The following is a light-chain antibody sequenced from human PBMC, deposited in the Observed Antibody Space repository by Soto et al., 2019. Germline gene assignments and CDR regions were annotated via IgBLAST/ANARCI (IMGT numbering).Light chain of an antibody. V-gene: IGKV3-15*01. J-gene: IGKJ1*01. CDR2: GAS. Sequence: EVVLTQSPGTLSLSPGERATLSCRASQSVGSSYLAWYQQKPGQAPRLLIYGASTRATGIPARFSGSGSGTEFTLTISSLQSEDFAVYYCQQYNNWPPKTFGQGTKGISN. CDR3: QQYNNWPPKT. CDR1: QSVGSSY.